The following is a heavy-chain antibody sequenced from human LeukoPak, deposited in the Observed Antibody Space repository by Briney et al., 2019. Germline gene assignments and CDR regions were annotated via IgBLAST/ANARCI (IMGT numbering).Heavy chain of an antibody. CDR1: GFDVSRYY. V-gene: IGHV3-53*05. Sequence: GESLRLSCAASGFDVSRYYMTWVRQPPGKGLEWVSVIYSDGSTYYADSVKGRFTISRDNSKNTVYLQMNRLRVEDTAVYSCMDTAVGWGQGTLVTVSS. D-gene: IGHD5-18*01. J-gene: IGHJ4*02. CDR3: MDTAVG. CDR2: IYSDGST.